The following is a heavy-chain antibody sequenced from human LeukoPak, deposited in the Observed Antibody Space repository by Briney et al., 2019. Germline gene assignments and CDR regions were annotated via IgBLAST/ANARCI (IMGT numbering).Heavy chain of an antibody. CDR3: ARDKPVYGFDI. CDR1: VGSISSGDYY. Sequence: SETLSLPCTVSVGSISSGDYYWSWIRQPPGKGLEWIGYIYYSGSTYYNPSLKSRITISVDTSKNQFSLKLSSVTAADTAVYYCARDKPVYGFDIWGQGTMVTVSS. CDR2: IYYSGST. J-gene: IGHJ3*02. V-gene: IGHV4-30-4*08.